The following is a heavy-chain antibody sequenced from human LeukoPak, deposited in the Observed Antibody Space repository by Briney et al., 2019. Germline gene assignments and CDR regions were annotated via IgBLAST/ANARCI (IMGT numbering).Heavy chain of an antibody. D-gene: IGHD3-22*01. CDR3: AANSNGYYYYY. CDR2: ISGSGGST. Sequence: PGGSLRLSSAASGFTFSGYAMSWVRQAPGKGLEWVSAISGSGGSTYYADSVKGRFTISRDNSKNTLYLQMNSLRAEDTAVYYCAANSNGYYYYYWGPGTLVTVSS. J-gene: IGHJ4*02. CDR1: GFTFSGYA. V-gene: IGHV3-23*01.